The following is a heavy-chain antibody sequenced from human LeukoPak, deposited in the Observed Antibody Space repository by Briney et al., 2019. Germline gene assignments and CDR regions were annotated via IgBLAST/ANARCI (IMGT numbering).Heavy chain of an antibody. CDR3: AKGGRRSSWQANYYCYGMDV. Sequence: GRSLRLSCAASGFTFDDYAMHWVRQAPGKGLEWVSGISWNSGSIGYADSVKGRFTISRDNAKNSLYLQMNSLRAEDTALYYCAKGGRRSSWQANYYCYGMDVWSQGTTVTVSS. CDR1: GFTFDDYA. CDR2: ISWNSGSI. V-gene: IGHV3-9*01. J-gene: IGHJ6*02. D-gene: IGHD6-13*01.